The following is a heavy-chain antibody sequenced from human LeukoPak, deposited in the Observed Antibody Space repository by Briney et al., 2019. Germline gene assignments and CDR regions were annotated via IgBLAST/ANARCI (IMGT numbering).Heavy chain of an antibody. D-gene: IGHD2-2*01. CDR3: ASICSSTSCYGHWFDP. J-gene: IGHJ5*02. CDR1: GYTFTGYY. Sequence: ASVKVSCKAPGYTFTGYYMHWVRQAPGQGLEWMGWINPNSGGTNYAQKFQGRVTMTRDTSISTAYMELSRLRSDDTAVYYCASICSSTSCYGHWFDPWGQGTLVTVSS. CDR2: INPNSGGT. V-gene: IGHV1-2*02.